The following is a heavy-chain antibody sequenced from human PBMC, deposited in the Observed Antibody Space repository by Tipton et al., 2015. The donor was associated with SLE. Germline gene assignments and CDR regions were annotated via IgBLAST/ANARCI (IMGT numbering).Heavy chain of an antibody. V-gene: IGHV4-59*12. CDR1: GASFNIFY. D-gene: IGHD2-15*01. CDR2: IFYTGST. J-gene: IGHJ4*02. CDR3: ARGGASDIIDY. Sequence: TLSLTCSVSGASFNIFYWNWIRQPPGKGLEWIGSIFYTGSTKYNPSLQSRVTISLDTSKNQFSLNLSSVTAADTAVYYCARGGASDIIDYWGQGTLVTVSS.